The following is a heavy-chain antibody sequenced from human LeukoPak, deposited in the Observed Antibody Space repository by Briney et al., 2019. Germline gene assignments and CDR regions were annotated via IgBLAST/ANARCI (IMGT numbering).Heavy chain of an antibody. V-gene: IGHV3-20*04. CDR1: GFTFSSYA. J-gene: IGHJ4*02. CDR2: INWNGGST. CDR3: ARTMVLYDILTGGWDY. Sequence: GGSLRLSCAASGFTFSSYAMSWVRQAPGKGLEWVSGINWNGGSTGYADSVKGRFTISRDNAKNSLYLQMNSLRAEDTALYYCARTMVLYDILTGGWDYWGQGTLVTVSS. D-gene: IGHD3-9*01.